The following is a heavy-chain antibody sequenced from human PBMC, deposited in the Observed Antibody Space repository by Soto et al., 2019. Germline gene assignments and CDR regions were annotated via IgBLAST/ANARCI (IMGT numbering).Heavy chain of an antibody. Sequence: QVPLVESGGGVVQPGRSLKLSCAASGFTFSSYAMHWVRQAPGKGLEWVAVISYDGSNKYYADSVKGRFTISRDNSKNTLYLQMNSLRAEDTAVYYCARRSIAGAGRLGYWGQGTLVTVSS. J-gene: IGHJ4*02. D-gene: IGHD6-19*01. V-gene: IGHV3-30-3*01. CDR2: ISYDGSNK. CDR3: ARRSIAGAGRLGY. CDR1: GFTFSSYA.